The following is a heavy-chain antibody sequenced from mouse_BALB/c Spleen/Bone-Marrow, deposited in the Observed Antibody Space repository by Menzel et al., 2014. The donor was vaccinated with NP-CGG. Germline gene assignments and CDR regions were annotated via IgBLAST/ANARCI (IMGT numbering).Heavy chain of an antibody. V-gene: IGHV14-3*02. CDR3: ASYYDGYYFDS. CDR1: GFNIKDTY. Sequence: EVQLQQSGAELVKPGASVKLSCTASGFNIKDTYMHWVKQRPGQGLEWIGRIDPANGNTKYDPKFPGKATITADTSTNTAYLQLSSLTSEDTAVYYCASYYDGYYFDSWGQGTTLTVSS. D-gene: IGHD1-1*01. J-gene: IGHJ2*01. CDR2: IDPANGNT.